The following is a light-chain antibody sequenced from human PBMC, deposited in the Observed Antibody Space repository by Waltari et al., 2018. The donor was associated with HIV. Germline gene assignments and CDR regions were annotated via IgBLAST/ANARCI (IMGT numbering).Light chain of an antibody. CDR2: GGY. Sequence: DIQMTQFPSSLSASVGDRVSITCRATQDIGNSVSWYQQRPGKVPKLLVYGGYTRHRGVASRFTGSGSGTEYTLTISSLQPEDFATYYCHQYFSDPFTFGGGTKVEI. V-gene: IGKV1-NL1*01. CDR1: QDIGNS. CDR3: HQYFSDPFT. J-gene: IGKJ4*01.